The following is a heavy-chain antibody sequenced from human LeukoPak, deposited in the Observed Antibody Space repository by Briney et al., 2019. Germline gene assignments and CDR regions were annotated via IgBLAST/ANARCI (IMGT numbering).Heavy chain of an antibody. D-gene: IGHD3-22*01. CDR1: GSTFTTYF. CDR3: ASTFYDSSGYFDY. J-gene: IGHJ4*02. Sequence: ASVKVSCKASGSTFTTYFMHWVRQAPGQGLEWMGMMNPSGGTTSYAQKFQDRVTMTSDTSTNTVHMELTSLRSEDTAVYYCASTFYDSSGYFDYWGQGTLVTVSS. CDR2: MNPSGGTT. V-gene: IGHV1-46*01.